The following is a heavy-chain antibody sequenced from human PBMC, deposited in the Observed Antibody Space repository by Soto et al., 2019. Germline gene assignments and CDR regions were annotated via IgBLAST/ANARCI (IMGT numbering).Heavy chain of an antibody. CDR1: GFTVSSNY. Sequence: PGGSLRLSCAASGFTVSSNYMSWVRQAPGKGLEWVSVIYSGGSTYYADSVKGRFTISRDNSKNTLYLQMNSLRAEGTAVYYCARDRSDYYDSKWGQGTLVTVSS. CDR3: ARDRSDYYDSK. D-gene: IGHD3-22*01. CDR2: IYSGGST. J-gene: IGHJ4*02. V-gene: IGHV3-66*01.